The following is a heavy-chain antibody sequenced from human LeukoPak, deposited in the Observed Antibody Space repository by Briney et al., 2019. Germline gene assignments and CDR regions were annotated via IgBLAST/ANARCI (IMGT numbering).Heavy chain of an antibody. J-gene: IGHJ6*02. D-gene: IGHD3-10*01. CDR2: ISYDGGNE. CDR1: GFTFSSYG. V-gene: IGHV3-30*18. CDR3: AKDSPTVYYYGSGSYGHYFGMDV. Sequence: GGSLRLSCAASGFTFSSYGMHWVRQAPGKGLEWVAVISYDGGNEYYADSVKGRFTTSRDNSKNTLYLQMNSLRSEDTAMYYCAKDSPTVYYYGSGSYGHYFGMDVWGQGTTVTVSS.